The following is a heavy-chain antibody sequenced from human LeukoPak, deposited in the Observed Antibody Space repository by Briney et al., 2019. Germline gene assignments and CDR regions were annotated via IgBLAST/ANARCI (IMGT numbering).Heavy chain of an antibody. Sequence: PSGTLSLTCTVSGGSISSGSYYWSWIRQPAGKGLEWIGRIYTSGSTNYNPSLKSRVTISVDTSKNQFSLKLSSVTAADTAVYYCARDPGYMDVWGKGTTVTVSS. CDR1: GGSISSGSYY. J-gene: IGHJ6*03. D-gene: IGHD3-10*01. CDR3: ARDPGYMDV. CDR2: IYTSGST. V-gene: IGHV4-61*02.